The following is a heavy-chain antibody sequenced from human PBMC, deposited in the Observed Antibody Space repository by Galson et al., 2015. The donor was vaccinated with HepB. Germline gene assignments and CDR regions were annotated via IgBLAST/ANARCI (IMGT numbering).Heavy chain of an antibody. CDR3: ARGVAYGELQNWYFDL. CDR1: GFTFSSYA. J-gene: IGHJ2*01. D-gene: IGHD1-26*01. Sequence: SLRLSCAASGFTFSSYAMHWVRQAPGKGLEWVAVISYDGSNKYYADSVKGRFTISRDNSKNTLYLQMNSLRAEDTAVYYCARGVAYGELQNWYFDLWGRGTLVTVSS. CDR2: ISYDGSNK. V-gene: IGHV3-30-3*01.